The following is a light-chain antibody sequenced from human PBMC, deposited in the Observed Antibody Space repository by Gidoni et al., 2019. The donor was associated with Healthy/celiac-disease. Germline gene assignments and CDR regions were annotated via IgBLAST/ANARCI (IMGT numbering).Light chain of an antibody. J-gene: IGKJ1*01. CDR1: QGISSY. CDR3: QQYYSYPPWT. V-gene: IGKV1-8*01. Sequence: AIRMTQSASSFAASTGDRVTITCRAGQGISSYLAWYQQKPGKAPKLLIYAASTLQSGVPSRFSSSGSGTDFTLPISCLQSEDFATYYCQQYYSYPPWTFGQXTKVEIK. CDR2: AAS.